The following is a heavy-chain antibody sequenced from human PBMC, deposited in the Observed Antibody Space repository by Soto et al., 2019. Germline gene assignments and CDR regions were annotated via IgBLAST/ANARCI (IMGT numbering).Heavy chain of an antibody. Sequence: QVQLVQSGSEVMKPGASVRVSCKTSGYTFSSYYLHWVRQAPGQGLEWMGIINPRGGSTSYAQKFQGRVSLTWDTSLKTAYMELSSLMSEDTAVYYCARPPGYISDWYYFDLWGQGTQVTVSS. CDR3: ARPPGYISDWYYFDL. CDR1: GYTFSSYY. CDR2: INPRGGST. D-gene: IGHD3-9*01. V-gene: IGHV1-46*01. J-gene: IGHJ4*02.